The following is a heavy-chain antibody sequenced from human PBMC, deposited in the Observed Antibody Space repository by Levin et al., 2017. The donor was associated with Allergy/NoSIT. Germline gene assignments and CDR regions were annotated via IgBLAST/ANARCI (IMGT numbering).Heavy chain of an antibody. Sequence: NPSETLSLTCTVSGGSISNYYWSWIRQPPGKGLEWIGYIYYSGTTNYNPSLKSRVTISVDTSKSQFSLKLTSVTAADTAIYYCARMWDTAMVDPFDYWGQGTLVTVSS. J-gene: IGHJ4*02. CDR3: ARMWDTAMVDPFDY. D-gene: IGHD5-18*01. V-gene: IGHV4-59*01. CDR2: IYYSGTT. CDR1: GGSISNYY.